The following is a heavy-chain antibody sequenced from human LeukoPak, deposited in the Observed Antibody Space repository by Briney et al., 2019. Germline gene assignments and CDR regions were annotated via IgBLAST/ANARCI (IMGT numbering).Heavy chain of an antibody. D-gene: IGHD5-24*01. V-gene: IGHV1-18*01. Sequence: GASVKVSCKASGYTFTSYGISWVRQAPGQGLEWMGWISAYNGNTNYAQKFQGRLTMTRDTSISTAYMELSSLRSEDTAVYFCARGSSEEMATIAYWGQGTLVTVSS. CDR3: ARGSSEEMATIAY. CDR1: GYTFTSYG. CDR2: ISAYNGNT. J-gene: IGHJ4*02.